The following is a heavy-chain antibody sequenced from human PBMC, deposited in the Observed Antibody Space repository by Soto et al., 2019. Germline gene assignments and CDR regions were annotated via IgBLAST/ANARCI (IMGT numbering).Heavy chain of an antibody. V-gene: IGHV3-33*01. CDR2: IWYDGSKK. Sequence: QVQLVESGGGVVQPGRSLRLSCSASGFSFSNNGMHWVRQAPGKGLEWVAVIWYDGSKKHYGDSVRGRFTISRDDSKNTVYLQMASLRVEDTAVYFCARDAGKGVAPDYWGQGTLVTVSS. CDR1: GFSFSNNG. J-gene: IGHJ4*02. CDR3: ARDAGKGVAPDY. D-gene: IGHD6-19*01.